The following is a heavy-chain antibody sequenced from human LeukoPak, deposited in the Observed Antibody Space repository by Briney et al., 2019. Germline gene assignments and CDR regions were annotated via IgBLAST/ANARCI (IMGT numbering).Heavy chain of an antibody. Sequence: ASVKVSCKASGYTFTSYGISWVRQAPGQGLEWMGWISTYNGNTNYAQKLQGRVTMTTDTSTSTAYMGLRSLRSDDTAVYYCTRSPVGAKGDYWGQGTLVTVSS. CDR3: TRSPVGAKGDY. CDR2: ISTYNGNT. V-gene: IGHV1-18*01. CDR1: GYTFTSYG. J-gene: IGHJ4*02. D-gene: IGHD1-26*01.